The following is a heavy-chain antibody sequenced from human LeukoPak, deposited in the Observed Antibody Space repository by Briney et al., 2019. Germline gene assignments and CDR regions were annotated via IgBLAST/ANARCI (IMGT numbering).Heavy chain of an antibody. J-gene: IGHJ4*02. Sequence: SETLSLTCTVSGGSISRSSFYWGWIRQPPGKGLEWIGSIYYSGGTYYNPSLKSRVIISVDTSKNQFSLKLSSVTAADTAVYYCASPGCYASGSYCHYFDYWGQGALVTVSS. V-gene: IGHV4-39*01. D-gene: IGHD3-10*01. CDR2: IYYSGGT. CDR1: GGSISRSSFY. CDR3: ASPGCYASGSYCHYFDY.